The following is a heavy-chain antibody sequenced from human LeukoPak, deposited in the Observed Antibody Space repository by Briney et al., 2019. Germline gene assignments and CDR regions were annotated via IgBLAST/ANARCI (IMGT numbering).Heavy chain of an antibody. CDR1: GGSITSGSYY. V-gene: IGHV4-61*02. CDR2: IYTSGST. D-gene: IGHD3-16*01. CDR3: ARVGDYALKD. Sequence: SETLSLTCTVSGGSITSGSYYWSWIRQPAGKGLEWIGRIYTSGSTNYNPSLKSRVTMSVDTSKNQFSLKLSSVTAADTAVYYCARVGDYALKDWGQGTLVTVSS. J-gene: IGHJ4*02.